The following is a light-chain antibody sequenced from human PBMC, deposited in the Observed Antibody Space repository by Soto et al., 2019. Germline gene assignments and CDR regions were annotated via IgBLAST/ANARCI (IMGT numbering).Light chain of an antibody. CDR2: DAS. V-gene: IGKV3-20*01. Sequence: GTLSLSPGERATLSCRASQTVSSTSLAWYQQRPGQAPRLLIFDASTRVTGIPDRFSGSGSGTDFTLTISRLEPEDFAVYFCQLYAISPKTFGQGTKVDIK. J-gene: IGKJ1*01. CDR3: QLYAISPKT. CDR1: QTVSSTS.